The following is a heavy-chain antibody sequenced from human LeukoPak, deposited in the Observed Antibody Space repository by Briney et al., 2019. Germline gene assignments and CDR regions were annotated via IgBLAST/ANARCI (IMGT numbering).Heavy chain of an antibody. Sequence: GGSLRLSCTASGFTFSDYYMSWIRQTPGKGLEWLSYISTRDNTIQYADSVKGRFTISRDNANNSVFLQMNNLRAEDSAIYYCARGARWAYYFDYWGQGSLVTVSS. CDR3: ARGARWAYYFDY. CDR1: GFTFSDYY. V-gene: IGHV3-11*01. J-gene: IGHJ4*02. D-gene: IGHD4-23*01. CDR2: ISTRDNTI.